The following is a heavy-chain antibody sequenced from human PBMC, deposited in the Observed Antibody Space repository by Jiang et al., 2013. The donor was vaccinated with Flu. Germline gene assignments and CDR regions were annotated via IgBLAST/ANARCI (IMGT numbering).Heavy chain of an antibody. V-gene: IGHV4-59*08. D-gene: IGHD3-10*01. CDR3: ARLDFTSEFDF. CDR2: FYYSGST. J-gene: IGHJ4*02. CDR1: GASINSYY. Sequence: LLKPSETLSLTCTVSGASINSYYWSWIRQPPGKGLEWIGYFYYSGSTDYNPSLKSRATISVDTSKNQFSLNLNSVTAADTAIYFCARLDFTSEFDFWGQGTLVTASS.